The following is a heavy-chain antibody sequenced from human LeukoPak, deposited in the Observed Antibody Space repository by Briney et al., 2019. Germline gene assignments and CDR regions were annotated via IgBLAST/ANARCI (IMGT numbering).Heavy chain of an antibody. CDR1: GGSISSGGYS. D-gene: IGHD6-13*01. V-gene: IGHV4-30-2*01. CDR2: IYHSGST. Sequence: SQTLSLTCAVSGGSISSGGYSWSWIRQPPGKGLEWIGYIYHSGSTYYNPSPKSRVTISVDRSKNQFSLKLSSVTAADTAVYYCARVHTTSSRSGAFDYWGQGTLVTVSS. J-gene: IGHJ4*02. CDR3: ARVHTTSSRSGAFDY.